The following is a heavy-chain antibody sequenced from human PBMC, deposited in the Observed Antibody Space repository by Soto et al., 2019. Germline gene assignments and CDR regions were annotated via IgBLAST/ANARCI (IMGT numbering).Heavy chain of an antibody. CDR1: GGSISSGGYY. CDR3: ARDRDSGYYYYGMDV. D-gene: IGHD6-19*01. Sequence: SETLSLTCTVSGGSISSGGYYWSWIHQHPGKGLEWIGYIYYSGSTYYNPSLKSRVTISVDTSKNQFSLKLSSVTAADTAVYYCARDRDSGYYYYGMDVWGQGTTVTVSS. CDR2: IYYSGST. J-gene: IGHJ6*02. V-gene: IGHV4-31*03.